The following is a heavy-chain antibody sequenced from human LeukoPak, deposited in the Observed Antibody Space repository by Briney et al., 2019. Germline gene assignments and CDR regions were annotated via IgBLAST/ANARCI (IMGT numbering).Heavy chain of an antibody. V-gene: IGHV1-46*01. J-gene: IGHJ6*02. Sequence: EASVKVSCKASGYTFTSYYMHWVRQAPGQGLGWMGIINPSGGSTSYAQKFQGRVTMTRGTSTSTVYMELRSLRSDDTAVYYCARARGKYIYYCYGMDVWGQGTTVTVSS. D-gene: IGHD3-10*01. CDR1: GYTFTSYY. CDR2: INPSGGST. CDR3: ARARGKYIYYCYGMDV.